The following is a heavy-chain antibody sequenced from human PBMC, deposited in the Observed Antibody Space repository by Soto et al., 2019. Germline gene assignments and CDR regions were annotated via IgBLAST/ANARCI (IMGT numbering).Heavy chain of an antibody. V-gene: IGHV1-58*01. Sequence: SVKVSCKASGFTFTSSAVQWVRQARGQRLEWIGWIVVGSGNTNYAQKFQERVTITRDMSTSTAHMELSSLRSEDTAAYYCAASFQYSESLALYYFDYWGQGTLVTV. CDR3: AASFQYSESLALYYFDY. CDR2: IVVGSGNT. J-gene: IGHJ4*02. CDR1: GFTFTSSA. D-gene: IGHD1-26*01.